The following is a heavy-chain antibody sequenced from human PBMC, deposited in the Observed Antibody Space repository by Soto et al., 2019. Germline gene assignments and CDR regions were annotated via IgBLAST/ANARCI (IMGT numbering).Heavy chain of an antibody. CDR1: GYTFNTFG. V-gene: IGHV1-18*01. J-gene: IGHJ5*02. CDR2: VSGYSDKR. D-gene: IGHD6-19*01. CDR3: AREKWASGSRWLDP. Sequence: ASVKVSCKASGYTFNTFGITWVRQAPGQGLEWMGCVSGYSDKRDYSQNLQGRVTIYQDTSASTAYMELSSLTSEDTAVYYCAREKWASGSRWLDPWGQGTLVTVS.